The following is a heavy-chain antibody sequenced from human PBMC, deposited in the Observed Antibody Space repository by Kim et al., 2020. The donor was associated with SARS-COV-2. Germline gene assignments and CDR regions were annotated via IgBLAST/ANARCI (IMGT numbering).Heavy chain of an antibody. Sequence: GGSLRLSCAASGFTFSSYGMHWVRQAPGKGLEWVAVIWYDGSNKYYADSVKGRFTISRDNSKNTLYLQMNSLRAEDTAVYYCARGGYSSSWPCFDYWGQGTLVTVSS. J-gene: IGHJ4*02. CDR3: ARGGYSSSWPCFDY. D-gene: IGHD6-13*01. V-gene: IGHV3-33*01. CDR2: IWYDGSNK. CDR1: GFTFSSYG.